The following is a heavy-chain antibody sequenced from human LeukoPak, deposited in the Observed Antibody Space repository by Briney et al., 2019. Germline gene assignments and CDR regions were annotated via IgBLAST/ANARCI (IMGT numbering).Heavy chain of an antibody. D-gene: IGHD1-1*01. Sequence: GGSLRLSCAASGFTFSSYWMHWLRQVPGKALVWVARINPGGSSITYADSVKGRFTISRDNAKNTLYLQMDSLRAEDTGVYYCARSNEAGDYWGQGTLVTVSS. J-gene: IGHJ4*02. CDR3: ARSNEAGDY. CDR1: GFTFSSYW. CDR2: INPGGSSI. V-gene: IGHV3-74*01.